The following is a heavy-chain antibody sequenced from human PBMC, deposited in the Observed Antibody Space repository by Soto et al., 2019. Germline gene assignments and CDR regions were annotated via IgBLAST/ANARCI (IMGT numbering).Heavy chain of an antibody. Sequence: QVQLQASGPGLVKPSETLSLTCTVSGGSISSYYWSWIRQPPGKGLEWIGYIYYSGSTNYNPSLKSRATTSVDTCKNQSSPTLSSVTAEDTAVYYCARFNWYFDLWGRGTLVTVSS. CDR3: ARFNWYFDL. CDR1: GGSISSYY. V-gene: IGHV4-59*08. J-gene: IGHJ2*01. CDR2: IYYSGST.